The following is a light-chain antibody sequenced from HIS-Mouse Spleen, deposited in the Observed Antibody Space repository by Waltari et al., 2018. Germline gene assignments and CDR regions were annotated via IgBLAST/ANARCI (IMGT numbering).Light chain of an antibody. Sequence: SYELTQPPSVSVSPGQTASITCPGDKFGDKYACWYQQKPGQSPVLVIYQDSKRPSGMPERFSGSNSGNTATLTISGTQAMDEADYYCQAWDSSTVVFGGGTKLTVL. V-gene: IGLV3-1*01. CDR1: KFGDKY. CDR3: QAWDSSTVV. CDR2: QDS. J-gene: IGLJ2*01.